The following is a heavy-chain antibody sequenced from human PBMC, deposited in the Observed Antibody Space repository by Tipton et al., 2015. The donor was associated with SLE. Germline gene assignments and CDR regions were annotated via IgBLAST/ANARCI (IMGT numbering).Heavy chain of an antibody. D-gene: IGHD6-6*01. CDR3: ATTIAARFDC. V-gene: IGHV4-31*03. CDR2: IYYSGST. J-gene: IGHJ4*02. CDR1: GGSISSGGYY. Sequence: TLSLTCTVSGGSISSGGYYWSWIRQHPGKGLEWIGYIYYSGSTYYNPSLKSRVTISVDTSKNQFSLKLSSVTAADTAVYYCATTIAARFDCWGQGTLVTVSS.